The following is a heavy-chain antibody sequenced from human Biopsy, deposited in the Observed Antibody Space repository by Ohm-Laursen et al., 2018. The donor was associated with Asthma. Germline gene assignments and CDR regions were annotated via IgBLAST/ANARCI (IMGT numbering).Heavy chain of an antibody. CDR3: ARTYYDFLTGQVKDGFDK. D-gene: IGHD3-9*01. CDR1: GYTFINYA. V-gene: IGHV1-3*01. CDR2: INAGNGST. J-gene: IGHJ3*02. Sequence: ASVKVSCKASGYTFINYAIHWVRQAPGQRLEWMGWINAGNGSTKYSQKFQGRVTITRDTSASTAYMDLSSLRSEDTAVYYCARTYYDFLTGQVKDGFDKWGQGTMVTVAS.